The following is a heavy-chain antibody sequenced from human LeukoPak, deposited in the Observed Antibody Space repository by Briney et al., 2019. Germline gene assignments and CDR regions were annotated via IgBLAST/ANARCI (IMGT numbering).Heavy chain of an antibody. Sequence: GGSLRLSCAASGFTFGSYGMHWVRQAPGKGLEWVAVISYDGSNKYYADSVKGRFTISRDNSKNTLYLQMNSLRAEDTAVYYCVLEQQLVQYFDYWGQGTLVTVSS. J-gene: IGHJ4*02. CDR3: VLEQQLVQYFDY. D-gene: IGHD6-13*01. CDR1: GFTFGSYG. V-gene: IGHV3-30*03. CDR2: ISYDGSNK.